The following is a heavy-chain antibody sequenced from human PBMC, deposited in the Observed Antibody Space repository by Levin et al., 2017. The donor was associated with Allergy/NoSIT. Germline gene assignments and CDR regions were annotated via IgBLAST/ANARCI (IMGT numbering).Heavy chain of an antibody. D-gene: IGHD3-22*01. CDR3: VRVRREGVTKMIVDLLFDL. V-gene: IGHV4-30-4*01. CDR1: GDSINSADYY. J-gene: IGHJ5*02. CDR2: IYYSGTT. Sequence: PSETLSLTCTVSGDSINSADYYWSWVRQPPAKGLEWIAYIYYSGTTYYNPSLKSRLTLSLDKSKNQFSLKLTSVTAADTAVYYCVRVRREGVTKMIVDLLFDLWGQGTLVTVSS.